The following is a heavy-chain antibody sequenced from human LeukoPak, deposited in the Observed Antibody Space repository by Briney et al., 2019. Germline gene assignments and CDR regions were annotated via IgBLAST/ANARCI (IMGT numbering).Heavy chain of an antibody. CDR2: IERNGNT. CDR3: ARRTAGYDIVAKNAFDM. J-gene: IGHJ3*02. D-gene: IGHD3-9*01. V-gene: IGHV4-38-2*01. Sequence: SETLSLTCGVSGFSISSGHYWAWLREPPGRGLEWGGNIERNGNTYYHPSLKSPVTISVDTSKNQFPLNLSSATASDTAIYYCARRTAGYDIVAKNAFDMWGQGRMVTVSS. CDR1: GFSISSGHY.